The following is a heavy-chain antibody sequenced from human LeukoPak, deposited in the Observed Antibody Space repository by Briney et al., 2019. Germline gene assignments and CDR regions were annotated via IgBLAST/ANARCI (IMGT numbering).Heavy chain of an antibody. D-gene: IGHD3-22*01. V-gene: IGHV4-4*08. CDR1: AGSICNSY. CDR2: ISTGGDI. CDR3: VRGPGRGYDLEP. J-gene: IGHJ5*02. Sequence: NPSDTLSLNCAVSAGSICNSYCSWARQPPGKGLQFIGYISTGGDINYNPSLRSRATMSIDPSNNQLSLTLTSVTTADTAVYFCVRGPGRGYDLEPWGQGSLVTVSS.